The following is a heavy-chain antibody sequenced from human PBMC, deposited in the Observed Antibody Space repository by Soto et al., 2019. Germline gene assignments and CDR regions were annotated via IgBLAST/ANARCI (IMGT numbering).Heavy chain of an antibody. J-gene: IGHJ4*02. CDR3: ARADTYYYDSSGYYSLTYFDY. CDR1: GGTFSSYA. D-gene: IGHD3-22*01. Sequence: GASVKVSCKASGGTFSSYAISWVRQAPGQGLEWMGGIIPIFGTANYAQKFQGRVTITADESTSTAYMELSSLRSEDTAVYYCARADTYYYDSSGYYSLTYFDYWGQGTLVTVSS. CDR2: IIPIFGTA. V-gene: IGHV1-69*13.